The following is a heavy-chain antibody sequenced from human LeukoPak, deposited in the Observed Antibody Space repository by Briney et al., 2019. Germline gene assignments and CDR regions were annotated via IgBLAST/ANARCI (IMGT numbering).Heavy chain of an antibody. D-gene: IGHD4-23*01. CDR1: GGSISSGGYY. CDR2: IYYSGST. Sequence: SQTLSLTCTVSGGSISSGGYYWSWIRQHPGKGLEWIGYIYYSGSTYYNPSLKSRVTISVDTSKSQFSLKLSSVTAADTAVYYCAREKATVVTLDAFDIWGQGTMVTVSS. J-gene: IGHJ3*02. V-gene: IGHV4-31*03. CDR3: AREKATVVTLDAFDI.